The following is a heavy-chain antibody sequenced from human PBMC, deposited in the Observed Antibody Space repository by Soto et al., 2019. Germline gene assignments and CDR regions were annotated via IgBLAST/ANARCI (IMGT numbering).Heavy chain of an antibody. CDR1: GYSFTDYY. CDR3: ASSNTPTVTAPSFDH. CDR2: TNTNTGGT. D-gene: IGHD2-21*02. Sequence: QVQLVQSGAEVKKPGASVKVSCKASGYSFTDYYMHWLRQAPGQGLEWMAWTNTNTGGTNYGQDFQGWVTVTRTTSISTAYLELRGLKSGDTAIYYCASSNTPTVTAPSFDHWGQGTLVSVSS. V-gene: IGHV1-2*04. J-gene: IGHJ4*02.